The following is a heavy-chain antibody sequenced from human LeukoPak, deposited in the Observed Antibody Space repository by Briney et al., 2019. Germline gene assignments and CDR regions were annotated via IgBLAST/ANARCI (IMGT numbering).Heavy chain of an antibody. CDR2: ISSSSSTI. CDR3: ARGTNVLRFLRAHDWFDP. Sequence: GGPLTLLCAASGFPFSSYSMNWLRQAPGKGREGVSYISSSSSTIYYEDSVKGRFTISRENAKNSLYLQMNSLRAEDTALYYCARGTNVLRFLRAHDWFDPWGQGTLVTVSS. J-gene: IGHJ5*02. V-gene: IGHV3-48*01. D-gene: IGHD3-3*01. CDR1: GFPFSSYS.